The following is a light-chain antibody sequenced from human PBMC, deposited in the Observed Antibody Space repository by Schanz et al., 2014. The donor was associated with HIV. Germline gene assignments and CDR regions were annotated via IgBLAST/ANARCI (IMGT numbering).Light chain of an antibody. J-gene: IGLJ3*02. CDR2: DVT. V-gene: IGLV2-14*03. CDR1: SSDVGGYDY. CDR3: GSFTTSSTWV. Sequence: QSVLTQPASVSGSPGQSITISCTGDSSDVGGYDYVSWYQQHPGKAPKLIIYDVTDRPSGVSFRFSGSKSGNTASLTISGLQSEDEAFYSCGSFTTSSTWVFGGGTKLTVL.